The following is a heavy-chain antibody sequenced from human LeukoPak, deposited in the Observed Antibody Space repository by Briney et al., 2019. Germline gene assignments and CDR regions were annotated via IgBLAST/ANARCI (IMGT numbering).Heavy chain of an antibody. CDR2: ISGSGDST. J-gene: IGHJ4*02. Sequence: PGGSLRLSCAASGFTFSSYAMSWVRQAPGKGLEWVSAISGSGDSTYYADSVKGRFTISRDNSKNTLYLQMNSLRAEDTAVYYRAKSADYDFWSGYLDYWGQGTLVTVSS. D-gene: IGHD3-3*01. V-gene: IGHV3-23*01. CDR1: GFTFSSYA. CDR3: AKSADYDFWSGYLDY.